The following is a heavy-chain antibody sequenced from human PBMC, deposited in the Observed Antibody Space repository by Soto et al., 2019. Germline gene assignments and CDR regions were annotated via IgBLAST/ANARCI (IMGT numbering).Heavy chain of an antibody. Sequence: EVQLVESGGGLVQPGGSLRLSCAASGFTFSSYCMNWVRQAPGKGLEWVANIKEDGSEKKYADSVKGRFTISRDNVKNSLYLQMNSLRAEDTAVYYCARDYLGIDLYGMDVWGQGTTVTVSS. D-gene: IGHD2-15*01. CDR1: GFTFSSYC. V-gene: IGHV3-7*05. CDR2: IKEDGSEK. J-gene: IGHJ6*02. CDR3: ARDYLGIDLYGMDV.